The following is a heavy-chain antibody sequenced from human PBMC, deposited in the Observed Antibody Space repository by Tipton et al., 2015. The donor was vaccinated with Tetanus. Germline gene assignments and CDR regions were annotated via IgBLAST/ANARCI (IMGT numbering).Heavy chain of an antibody. D-gene: IGHD3-10*01. CDR2: IYYSGST. V-gene: IGHV4-59*01. CDR1: GGSISSYY. CDR3: AALIYGSGSYYHDY. J-gene: IGHJ4*02. Sequence: GLVKPSETLSLTCTVSGGSISSYYWSWIRQPPGKGLEWIAYIYYSGSTNYNPSLKSRVTISVDTSKNQFSLKLSSVTAADTAVYYCAALIYGSGSYYHDYWGQGTLVTVSS.